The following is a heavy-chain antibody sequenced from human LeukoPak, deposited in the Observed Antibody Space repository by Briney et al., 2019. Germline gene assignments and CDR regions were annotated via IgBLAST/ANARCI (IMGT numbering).Heavy chain of an antibody. Sequence: GASVKVSCTASGYTFTHYAMNWVRQAPGLGLEWMGWINTNTGNPTYAQGFTGRFVFSLDTSVSTAYLQISSLKAEDTAVYYCITRDGVSSGFFNLDYWGQGTLVTVSS. J-gene: IGHJ4*02. CDR3: ITRDGVSSGFFNLDY. CDR2: INTNTGNP. CDR1: GYTFTHYA. V-gene: IGHV7-4-1*02. D-gene: IGHD3-22*01.